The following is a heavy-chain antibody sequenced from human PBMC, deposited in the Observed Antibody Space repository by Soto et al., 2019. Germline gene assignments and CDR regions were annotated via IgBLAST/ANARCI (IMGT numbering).Heavy chain of an antibody. CDR2: IFPRDSDT. V-gene: IGHV5-51*01. J-gene: IGHJ6*02. CDR1: GYTFSNHW. Sequence: GESLKIFCHGSGYTFSNHWINWVRLVPGKGLEWMGIIFPRDSDTRYSPSLQGQVIISVDKSTNTAYLQWTRLTASDTAIYYCAKSIEGGPMDVWGQGTTVTAP. D-gene: IGHD1-26*01. CDR3: AKSIEGGPMDV.